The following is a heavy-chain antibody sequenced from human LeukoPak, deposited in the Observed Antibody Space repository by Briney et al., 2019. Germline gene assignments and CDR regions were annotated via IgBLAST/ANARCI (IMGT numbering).Heavy chain of an antibody. CDR3: AKDPNFVLQDAFDI. V-gene: IGHV3-74*01. J-gene: IGHJ3*02. CDR2: INSDGSST. CDR1: GFTFSSYW. Sequence: GGSLRLSCAASGFTFSSYWMHWVRQAPGKGLVWVSRINSDGSSTSYADSVKGRFTISRDNSKNTLYLQMNSLRAEDTAVYYCAKDPNFVLQDAFDIWGQGTMVTVSS. D-gene: IGHD3-10*01.